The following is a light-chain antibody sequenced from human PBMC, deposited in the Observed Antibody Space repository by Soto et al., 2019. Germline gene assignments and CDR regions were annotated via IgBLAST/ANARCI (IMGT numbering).Light chain of an antibody. CDR3: QQYNSYSLIT. J-gene: IGKJ5*01. Sequence: DIQMTQSPSTLSASVGDRVTITCRVSQSISSCVAWYQQKPGKAPKLLIYKASSLESGVPSRFSGSGSGTEFTLTISSLQPDDFATYYCQQYNSYSLITFGQGTRLEIK. V-gene: IGKV1-5*03. CDR1: QSISSC. CDR2: KAS.